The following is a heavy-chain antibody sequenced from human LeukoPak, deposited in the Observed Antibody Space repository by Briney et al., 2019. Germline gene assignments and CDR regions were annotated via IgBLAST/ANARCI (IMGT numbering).Heavy chain of an antibody. J-gene: IGHJ4*02. CDR3: AKESGSAWSPLDY. D-gene: IGHD6-19*01. CDR2: ISYNGRNK. CDR1: GFTFSSYG. V-gene: IGHV3-30*18. Sequence: GGSLRLPCAASGFTFSSYGMHWVRQAPGKGLEWVASISYNGRNKYYADSVKGRFTISRDNSENTLYLQMNSLRPEDTAVFYCAKESGSAWSPLDYWGQGTLVTVSS.